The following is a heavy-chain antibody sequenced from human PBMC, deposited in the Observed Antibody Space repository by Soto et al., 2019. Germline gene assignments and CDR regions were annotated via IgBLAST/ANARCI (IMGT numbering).Heavy chain of an antibody. D-gene: IGHD2-2*01. V-gene: IGHV4-59*01. CDR2: IHYSGST. Sequence: SETLSLTCTVSGGSISSYYWSWIRQSRGKGLEWIGYIHYSGSTKSNPSLKSRVTISVDTSRIQVSLKLSSVSAADSAVYFCARARYQLLHPYYYGMDVWGQGTTVTVSS. J-gene: IGHJ6*02. CDR3: ARARYQLLHPYYYGMDV. CDR1: GGSISSYY.